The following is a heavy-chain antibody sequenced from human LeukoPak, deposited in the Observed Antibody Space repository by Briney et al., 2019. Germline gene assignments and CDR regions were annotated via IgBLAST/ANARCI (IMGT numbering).Heavy chain of an antibody. J-gene: IGHJ3*02. CDR3: TRHETISHVFDI. V-gene: IGHV3-73*01. Sequence: PGGSLRHSCAASGFVFSGSAMHWVRQASGKGLEWVGRIRSKGNNYATAYAASVKGRFTISRDDSKDTAYLQMNSLKTEDTAVYYCTRHETISHVFDIWGQGTMVTVSS. CDR1: GFVFSGSA. D-gene: IGHD3-3*01. CDR2: IRSKGNNYAT.